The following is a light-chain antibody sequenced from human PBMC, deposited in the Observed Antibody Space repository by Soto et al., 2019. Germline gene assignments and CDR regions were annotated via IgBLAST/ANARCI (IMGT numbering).Light chain of an antibody. CDR2: AAS. Sequence: DIQMTQSPSTLSASVGDRVTITCRASESISRYLNWYQQKPGKAPKLLIYAASSLQSGVPSRFSGSGSGPAFTLSIRSLQPEDFATYFCHQSYSTPQGLTFGGGTKVDIK. V-gene: IGKV1-39*01. CDR1: ESISRY. J-gene: IGKJ4*01. CDR3: HQSYSTPQGLT.